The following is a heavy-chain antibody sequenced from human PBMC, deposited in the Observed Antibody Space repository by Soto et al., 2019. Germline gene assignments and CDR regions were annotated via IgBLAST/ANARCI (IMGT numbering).Heavy chain of an antibody. J-gene: IGHJ5*02. D-gene: IGHD3-10*01. CDR2: IVVGSGNT. V-gene: IGHV1-58*01. CDR1: GFTLTISA. Sequence: VKVSCKGSGFTLTISAVQWVRQARGQRLEWIGWIVVGSGNTNYAQKFQERVTITRDMSTSTAYMELSSLRSEDTAVYYCAADTYYYGSGSYPWGQGTLVTVSS. CDR3: AADTYYYGSGSYP.